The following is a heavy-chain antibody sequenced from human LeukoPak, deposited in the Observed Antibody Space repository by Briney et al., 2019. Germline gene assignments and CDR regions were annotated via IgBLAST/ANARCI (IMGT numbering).Heavy chain of an antibody. J-gene: IGHJ4*02. CDR2: ISGGTT. V-gene: IGHV3-49*03. D-gene: IGHD6-19*01. Sequence: PGRSLRLSCTASGFTFGDYLMSWFRQAPGKGLEWIGFISGGTTEYAASVKGRFTISRDDSTSIAYLQMNSLTTEDTAVYYCSRGSGWLSAYWGQGTLVTVSS. CDR3: SRGSGWLSAY. CDR1: GFTFGDYL.